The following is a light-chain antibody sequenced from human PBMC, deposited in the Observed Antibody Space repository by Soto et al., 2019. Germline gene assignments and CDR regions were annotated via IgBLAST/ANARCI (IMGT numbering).Light chain of an antibody. Sequence: QSALTQPASVPGSPGQSIPIPCTGPTSDVGGYNYVSWYQRHPGKAPKLMIYDVSNRPSGVSNRFSGSKSGNTASLTISGLQAEDEADYYCSSYTSSSTLVFGTGTKVTVL. CDR3: SSYTSSSTLV. V-gene: IGLV2-14*01. CDR2: DVS. J-gene: IGLJ1*01. CDR1: TSDVGGYNY.